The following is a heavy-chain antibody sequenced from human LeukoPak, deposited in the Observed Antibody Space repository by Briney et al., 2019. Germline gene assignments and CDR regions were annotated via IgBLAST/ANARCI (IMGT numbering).Heavy chain of an antibody. CDR1: GFTFSSYA. CDR3: AKETGYPNTRMDV. J-gene: IGHJ6*02. Sequence: PGGSLRLSCAASGFTFSSYAMSWVRQAPGKGLEWVSAIRGSGVSTYYADSVKGRFSISRDNSKNTLYLQMNSLRAEDTAVYYCAKETGYPNTRMDVWGQGTTVTVSS. V-gene: IGHV3-23*01. CDR2: IRGSGVST. D-gene: IGHD3-9*01.